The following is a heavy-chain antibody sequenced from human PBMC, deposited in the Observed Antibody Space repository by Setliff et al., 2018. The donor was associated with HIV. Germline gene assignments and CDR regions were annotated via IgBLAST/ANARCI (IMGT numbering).Heavy chain of an antibody. CDR3: ARGRVFCDGDSCYHFDY. V-gene: IGHV4-31*01. Sequence: PSETLSLTCTVSGDSINSGNFFWSWISQSPGKGLEWIGYIYFSGSATHNPTLKSPVSISVDTSKNQFYLTITSVTAADTAVYSCARGRVFCDGDSCYHFDYWGRGILVTVSS. CDR1: GDSINSGNFF. CDR2: IYFSGSA. D-gene: IGHD2-21*02. J-gene: IGHJ4*02.